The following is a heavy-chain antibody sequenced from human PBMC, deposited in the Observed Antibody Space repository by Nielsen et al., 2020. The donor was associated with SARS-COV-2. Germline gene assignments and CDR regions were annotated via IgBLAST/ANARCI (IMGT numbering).Heavy chain of an antibody. Sequence: GSLRLSCVASGFTFSNYAMSWVRQPPGKGLEWIGEIDHSGSTSYNPSLKSRVTMSVDTSKNQFSLTLNSVTAADTAVYFCARGKRSYSGTFLNYYYYYYMDVWGKGTTVTVSS. V-gene: IGHV4-34*01. CDR2: IDHSGST. D-gene: IGHD1-14*01. CDR3: ARGKRSYSGTFLNYYYYYYMDV. CDR1: GFTFSNYA. J-gene: IGHJ6*03.